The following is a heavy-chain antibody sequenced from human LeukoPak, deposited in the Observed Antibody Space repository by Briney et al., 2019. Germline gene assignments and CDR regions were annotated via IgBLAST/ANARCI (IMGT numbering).Heavy chain of an antibody. J-gene: IGHJ5*02. CDR2: ISGYNGNT. D-gene: IGHD5-12*01. Sequence: GASVKVSCKASGYTFSSYGINWVRQAPGQGLEWMGWISGYNGNTNYAQKFQGRVTMTADTSTSTVYMELRSLRSDDTAVYYCARDYSAAYSGYDSNWFHPWGQGTLVTVSS. CDR1: GYTFSSYG. V-gene: IGHV1-18*01. CDR3: ARDYSAAYSGYDSNWFHP.